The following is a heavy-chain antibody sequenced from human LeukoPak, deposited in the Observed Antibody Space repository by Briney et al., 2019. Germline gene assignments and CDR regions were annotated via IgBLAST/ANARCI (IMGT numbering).Heavy chain of an antibody. J-gene: IGHJ4*02. D-gene: IGHD6-13*01. CDR1: GFTFNSYE. V-gene: IGHV3-48*03. CDR3: ARRVYSSSWSAFDY. CDR2: ISSSGSTI. Sequence: GGSLRLSCAASGFTFNSYEMNWVRQAPGEGLEWVSYISSSGSTIYYADSVKGRFTISRDNSKNTLYLQMNSLRAEDTAVYYCARRVYSSSWSAFDYWGQGTLVTVSS.